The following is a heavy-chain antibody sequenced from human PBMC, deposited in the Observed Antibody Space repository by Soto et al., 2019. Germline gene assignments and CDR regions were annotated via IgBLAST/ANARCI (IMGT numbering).Heavy chain of an antibody. CDR2: INHSGSA. CDR1: GGSFSDYI. Sequence: SETLSLTCDVYGGSFSDYIWTWIRQTPGKGLQWIGQINHSGSANYNPSLKSRVTISVHTSSSQFSLELSSVTAADTAVYYCARLYGYCIRNSCHGQYAMDVWGQGTTVT. J-gene: IGHJ6*02. V-gene: IGHV4-34*01. CDR3: ARLYGYCIRNSCHGQYAMDV. D-gene: IGHD2-2*01.